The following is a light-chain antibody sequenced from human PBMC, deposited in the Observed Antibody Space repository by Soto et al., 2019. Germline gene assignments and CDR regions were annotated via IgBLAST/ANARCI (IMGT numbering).Light chain of an antibody. CDR3: QRYNSNSRT. CDR1: QNVDNW. Sequence: DIPMTQSPSTLSASVGDRVTITCRASQNVDNWVAWYQQKPGKAPKFLIYDASNLESGVPSRFSGRGSGTEFTLTISSLQPDDFATDYCQRYNSNSRTFGQGTRV. CDR2: DAS. J-gene: IGKJ1*01. V-gene: IGKV1-5*01.